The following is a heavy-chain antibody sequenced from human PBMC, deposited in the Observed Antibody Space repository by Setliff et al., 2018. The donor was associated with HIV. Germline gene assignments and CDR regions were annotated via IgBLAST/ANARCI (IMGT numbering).Heavy chain of an antibody. D-gene: IGHD3-22*01. CDR2: IYYIGNT. J-gene: IGHJ4*02. Sequence: TLSLTCTVSGDSIDRSNFFWTWIRQHPGKGLEWIGYIYYIGNTNYNPSLKGRVTLSVDTSKNQLSLKLSSVTAADTAVYYCARGRSRYYYDGSGYYVDYWGQGTLVTVSS. CDR1: GDSIDRSNFF. CDR3: ARGRSRYYYDGSGYYVDY. V-gene: IGHV4-61*01.